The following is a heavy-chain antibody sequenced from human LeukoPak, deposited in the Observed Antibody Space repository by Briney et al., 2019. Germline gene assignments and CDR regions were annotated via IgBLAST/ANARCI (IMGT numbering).Heavy chain of an antibody. D-gene: IGHD2-15*01. CDR2: MSSSDDGR. J-gene: IGHJ4*02. Sequence: GGSLRLSCATSGFSFSSYAMSWVRQAPGKGQELVSAMSSSDDGRYYAASVRGRFTISRDTSRSTLYLQMNSLRAEDAAVYYCAKAPVTSCRGAFCYPFDYWGQGTLVTVSS. CDR3: AKAPVTSCRGAFCYPFDY. CDR1: GFSFSSYA. V-gene: IGHV3-23*01.